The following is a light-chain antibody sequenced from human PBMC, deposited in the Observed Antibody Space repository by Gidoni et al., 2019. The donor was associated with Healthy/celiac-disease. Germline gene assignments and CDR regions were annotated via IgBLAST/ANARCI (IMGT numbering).Light chain of an antibody. CDR1: SANIGAGYD. V-gene: IGLV1-40*01. J-gene: IGLJ3*02. Sequence: QSVLTQPPSVSGAPGQRVTIACTGSSANIGAGYDVPWYQQLPGTAPKLLIYGNSTRPSEVPDRFSGSKSGTSASLAITGLQAEDEADYYCQSYDSSLSGLWVFGGGTKLTVL. CDR3: QSYDSSLSGLWV. CDR2: GNS.